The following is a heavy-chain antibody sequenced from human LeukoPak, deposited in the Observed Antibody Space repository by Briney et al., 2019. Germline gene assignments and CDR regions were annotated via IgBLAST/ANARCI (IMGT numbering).Heavy chain of an antibody. J-gene: IGHJ4*02. Sequence: SETLSLTCTVSGGSISSYYWSWIRQPPGKGLEWIGYIYYSGSTNYNPSLKSRVTISVDTSKNQFSLKLSSVTAADTAVYYCASSPVVPAAPFDYWGQGTLVTVSS. CDR2: IYYSGST. CDR1: GGSISSYY. D-gene: IGHD2-2*01. V-gene: IGHV4-59*08. CDR3: ASSPVVPAAPFDY.